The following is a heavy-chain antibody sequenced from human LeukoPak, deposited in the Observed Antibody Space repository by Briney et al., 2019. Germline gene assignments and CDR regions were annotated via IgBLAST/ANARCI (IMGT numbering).Heavy chain of an antibody. D-gene: IGHD3-9*01. CDR3: AKEGFDWLVLGY. J-gene: IGHJ4*02. CDR1: GFTFSSYE. V-gene: IGHV3-48*03. Sequence: GSLRLSCAASGFTFSSYEMNWVRQAPGKGLEWVSYISSSGSTIYYADSVKGRFTISRDNSKNTLYLQMNSLRAEDTAVYYCAKEGFDWLVLGYWGQGTLVTVSS. CDR2: ISSSGSTI.